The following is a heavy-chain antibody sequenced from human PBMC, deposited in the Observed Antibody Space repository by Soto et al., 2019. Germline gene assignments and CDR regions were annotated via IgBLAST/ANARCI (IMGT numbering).Heavy chain of an antibody. V-gene: IGHV1-3*01. J-gene: IGHJ4*02. CDR2: INAGNGDT. CDR1: RYTFTSYA. D-gene: IGHD6-19*01. CDR3: ARDGGVAGHINCDY. Sequence: QVQLVQSGAEVKKPGASVKVSCKASRYTFTSYAMHWVRQAPGQRREWMGWINAGNGDTKYSQKFQGRITITRDTSASTAYMELSSLESEDTAVYYCARDGGVAGHINCDYWGQGTLVTVSS.